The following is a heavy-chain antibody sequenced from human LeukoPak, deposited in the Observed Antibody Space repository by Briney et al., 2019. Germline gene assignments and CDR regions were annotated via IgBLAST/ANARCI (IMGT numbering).Heavy chain of an antibody. D-gene: IGHD2-21*02. Sequence: GGSLRLSCAASGFTFSSYAMSWVRPAPGKGLEWVSAISGSGGSTYYADSVKGRFTISRDNSKNTLFLQMNSLRAEDTAVYYCAKARVVVTAIQDYWGQGTLVTVSS. J-gene: IGHJ4*02. CDR2: ISGSGGST. V-gene: IGHV3-23*01. CDR3: AKARVVVTAIQDY. CDR1: GFTFSSYA.